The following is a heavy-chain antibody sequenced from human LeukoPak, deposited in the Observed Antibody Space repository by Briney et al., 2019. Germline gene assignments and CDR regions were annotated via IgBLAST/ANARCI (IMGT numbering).Heavy chain of an antibody. V-gene: IGHV3-48*04. CDR3: ARDLLNDEGSSYFFDQ. D-gene: IGHD2-2*01. CDR2: ISKSSDRI. Sequence: GSLRLCCAASGFTFSSYSMNWVRQAPGKGLEWVSYISKSSDRIYHADSVKGRFTISRDNAKNSLYLQMDSLRAEDTAVYYCARDLLNDEGSSYFFDQWGQGTLVTVSS. CDR1: GFTFSSYS. J-gene: IGHJ4*02.